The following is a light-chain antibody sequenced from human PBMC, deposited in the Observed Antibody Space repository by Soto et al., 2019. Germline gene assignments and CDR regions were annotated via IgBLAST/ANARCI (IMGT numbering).Light chain of an antibody. CDR1: QNINNW. CDR2: DVS. J-gene: IGKJ2*01. CDR3: QQYYGN. Sequence: DIQMTQSPSTLSASVGDRVTITCRASQNINNWLAWYQQKPGKAPTLLIYDVSTLESGVPPRFSGSGGGTEFTLTISGLHPEDFATYYCQQYYGNFGQGTRLEI. V-gene: IGKV1-5*01.